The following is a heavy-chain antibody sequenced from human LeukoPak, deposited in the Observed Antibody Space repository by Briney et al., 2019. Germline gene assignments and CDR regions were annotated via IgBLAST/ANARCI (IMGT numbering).Heavy chain of an antibody. CDR2: IYYTGTT. CDR1: GGSLSSRY. J-gene: IGHJ4*02. CDR3: ARFSSGCSTASCHLAY. D-gene: IGHD1-26*01. V-gene: IGHV4-59*11. Sequence: PSETLSLTCTVSGGSLSSRYWSWIRQPPGKGLELIGHIYYTGTTFYNPSLNSRVTISLDTSRNQFSLRLTSVTAADTAMYYCARFSSGCSTASCHLAYWGQGTLVTVSS.